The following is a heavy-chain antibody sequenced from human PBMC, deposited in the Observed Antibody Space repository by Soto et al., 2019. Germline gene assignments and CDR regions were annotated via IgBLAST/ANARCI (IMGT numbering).Heavy chain of an antibody. CDR2: INYSRST. CDR3: ARVTTRLGLYYYYGMDV. Sequence: QVQLQESGPGLVKPSQTLSLTCTVSGGSINNGGYYWSWIRQHPAKGLEWLGYINYSRSTYYNPSLKRRVTIPLDTSKNQFSLNLSSVTAADTTVYYCARVTTRLGLYYYYGMDVWGQGTTVTVSS. V-gene: IGHV4-31*03. D-gene: IGHD4-4*01. J-gene: IGHJ6*02. CDR1: GGSINNGGYY.